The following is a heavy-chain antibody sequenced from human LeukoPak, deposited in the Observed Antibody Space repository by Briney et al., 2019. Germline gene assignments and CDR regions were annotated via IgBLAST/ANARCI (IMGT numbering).Heavy chain of an antibody. CDR2: ISSSGSTI. CDR1: GFTFSSYE. CDR3: AREVAAAGSPFDY. D-gene: IGHD6-13*01. J-gene: IGHJ4*02. Sequence: GGSLRLSCAASGFTFSSYEMNWVRQAPGKGLEWVSYISSSGSTIYYADSVKGRFTISRDNAKNSLYLQMNSLRAEDTAVYYCAREVAAAGSPFDYWGQGTLFTVSS. V-gene: IGHV3-48*03.